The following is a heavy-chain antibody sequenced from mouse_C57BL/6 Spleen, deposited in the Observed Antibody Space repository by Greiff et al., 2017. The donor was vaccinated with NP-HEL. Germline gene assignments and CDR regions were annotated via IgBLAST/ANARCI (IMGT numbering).Heavy chain of an antibody. Sequence: VQLQQSGAELVRPGASVKLSCTASGFNIKDYYMHWVKQRPEQGLEWIGRIDPEDGDTEYAPKFQGKATMTADTSSNTAYLQLSSLTSEDTAVYYCTTWGLRRNAMDYWGQGTSVTVSS. J-gene: IGHJ4*01. CDR2: IDPEDGDT. CDR3: TTWGLRRNAMDY. CDR1: GFNIKDYY. D-gene: IGHD2-2*01. V-gene: IGHV14-1*01.